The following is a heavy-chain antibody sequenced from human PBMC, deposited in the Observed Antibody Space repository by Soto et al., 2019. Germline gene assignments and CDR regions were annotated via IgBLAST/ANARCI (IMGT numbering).Heavy chain of an antibody. Sequence: NPSETLSLTCSLSGGSINSIDHFWGWVRQTPGKGLEWIGSVYYTETTYYNPSLKSPVTISVETSRNTFSLKVNSVTAADTGIYYCARQRVLSTNMFITSFDPWGQGTLVTVSS. V-gene: IGHV4-39*01. CDR2: VYYTETT. CDR1: GGSINSIDHF. D-gene: IGHD3-10*02. CDR3: ARQRVLSTNMFITSFDP. J-gene: IGHJ5*02.